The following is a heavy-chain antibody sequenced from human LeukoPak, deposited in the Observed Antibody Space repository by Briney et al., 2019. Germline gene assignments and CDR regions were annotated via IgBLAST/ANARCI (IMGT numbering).Heavy chain of an antibody. D-gene: IGHD3-16*02. J-gene: IGHJ6*02. Sequence: PGESLRLSSAASGSNITYNYMTWVRQAPGKGLEWVSLINSGGDTYYADSLKGRITVSRDTSNNALFLQMSGLRPEDTAVYYCARTSFYYDMDVWGQGTTVTVSS. CDR3: ARTSFYYDMDV. CDR2: INSGGDT. CDR1: GSNITYNY. V-gene: IGHV3-53*05.